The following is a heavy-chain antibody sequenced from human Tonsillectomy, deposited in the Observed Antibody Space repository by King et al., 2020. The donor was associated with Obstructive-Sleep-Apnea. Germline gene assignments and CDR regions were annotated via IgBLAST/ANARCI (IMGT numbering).Heavy chain of an antibody. CDR3: ARDLTIVVVPAAMRGDYYYYGMDV. CDR1: GGSISSSSYY. CDR2: IYYSGST. Sequence: QLQESGPGLVKPSETLSLTCTVSGGSISSSSYYWGWIRQPPGKGLEWIGSIYYSGSTYYNPSLKRRATISVDTSKNQFSLKLSSVTAADTAVYYCARDLTIVVVPAAMRGDYYYYGMDVWGQGTTVTVSS. D-gene: IGHD2-2*01. J-gene: IGHJ6*02. V-gene: IGHV4-39*07.